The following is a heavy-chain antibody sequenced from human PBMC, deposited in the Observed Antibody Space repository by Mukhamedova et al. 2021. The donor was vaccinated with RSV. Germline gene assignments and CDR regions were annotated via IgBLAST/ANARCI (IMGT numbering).Heavy chain of an antibody. CDR3: VMLLSGYDYAFDI. D-gene: IGHD5-12*01. V-gene: IGHV4-34*01. Sequence: VTISVDTSKNQFSLKLSSVTAADTAVYYCVMLLSGYDYAFDIWGQGTMVTVSS. J-gene: IGHJ3*02.